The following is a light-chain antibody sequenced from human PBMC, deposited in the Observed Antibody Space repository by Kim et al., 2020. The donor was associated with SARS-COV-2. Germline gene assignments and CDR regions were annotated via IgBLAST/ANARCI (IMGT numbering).Light chain of an antibody. V-gene: IGLV1-47*01. J-gene: IGLJ1*01. CDR1: SSNIGSNY. Sequence: GKRVTIPGSGSSSNIGSNYVYWYQQLPGTAPKLLIYRNNQRPSGVPDRFSGSKSGTSASLAISGLRSEDEADYYCAAWDDSLSGEVFGTGTKVTVL. CDR2: RNN. CDR3: AAWDDSLSGEV.